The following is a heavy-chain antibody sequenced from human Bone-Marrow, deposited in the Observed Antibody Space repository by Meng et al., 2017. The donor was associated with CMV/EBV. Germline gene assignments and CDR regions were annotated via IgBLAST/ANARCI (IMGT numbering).Heavy chain of an antibody. CDR1: GGSISSYY. D-gene: IGHD3-16*01. CDR2: MNSGGSA. Sequence: SETLSLTCNVSGGSISSYYWSWIRQPPGKGLEWIGFMNSGGSANYNASLRSRVTISVDMSRNQFPLRLSSVTAADTAVYYCARDPATGPRGDHCDYWGEGSRVTVSS. CDR3: ARDPATGPRGDHCDY. J-gene: IGHJ4*02. V-gene: IGHV4-59*01.